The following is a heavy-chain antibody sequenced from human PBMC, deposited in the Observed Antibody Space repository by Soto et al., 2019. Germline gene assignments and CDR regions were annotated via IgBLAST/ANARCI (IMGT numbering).Heavy chain of an antibody. D-gene: IGHD5-18*01. Sequence: SVKVSCKASGGTFSSYTTSWVRQAPGQGLEWMGRIIPILGIANYAQKFQGRVTITADKSTSTAYMELSSLRSEDTAVYYCAREDSYGYWFDPWGQGTLVTVSS. J-gene: IGHJ5*02. CDR3: AREDSYGYWFDP. CDR1: GGTFSSYT. CDR2: IIPILGIA. V-gene: IGHV1-69*04.